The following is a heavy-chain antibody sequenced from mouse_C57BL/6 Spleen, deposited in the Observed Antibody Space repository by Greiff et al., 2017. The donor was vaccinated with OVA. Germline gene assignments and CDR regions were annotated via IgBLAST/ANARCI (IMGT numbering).Heavy chain of an antibody. CDR2: IYPGNSDT. D-gene: IGHD1-1*01. V-gene: IGHV1-5*01. CDR3: TRSGTTVVEYYAMDY. Sequence: VQLQQSGTVLARPGASVKMSCKTSGYTFTSYWMHWVKQRPGQGLEWIGAIYPGNSDTSYNQKFKGKAKLTAVTSASTAYMELSSLTNEDSTVYYCTRSGTTVVEYYAMDYWGQGTSVTVSS. CDR1: GYTFTSYW. J-gene: IGHJ4*01.